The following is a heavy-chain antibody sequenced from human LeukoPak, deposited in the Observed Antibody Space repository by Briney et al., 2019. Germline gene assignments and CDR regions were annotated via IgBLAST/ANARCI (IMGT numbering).Heavy chain of an antibody. V-gene: IGHV4-59*01. D-gene: IGHD1-7*01. CDR3: ARDNWNYGSSMDV. CDR2: IYHSGST. CDR1: GGSISTYY. Sequence: SETLSLTCTVSGGSISTYYWNWIRQPPGKGLEWIGYIYHSGSTNYNPSLQSRVTISVDTSKNQFSLKLSSVTAADTAVYYCARDNWNYGSSMDVWGQGTTVTVSS. J-gene: IGHJ6*02.